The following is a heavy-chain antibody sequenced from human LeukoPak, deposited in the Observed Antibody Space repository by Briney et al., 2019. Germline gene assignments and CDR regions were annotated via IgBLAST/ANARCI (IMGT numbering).Heavy chain of an antibody. V-gene: IGHV4-59*12. Sequence: SETLSLTCTVSGGSISSYYWSWIRQPPGKGLEWIGYIYYSGSTNYNPSLKSRVTMSVGTSKNQFSLKLSSVTAADTAVYYCAREGLSLKFLEWLSAFDIWGQGTMVTVSS. CDR2: IYYSGST. D-gene: IGHD3-3*01. CDR1: GGSISSYY. CDR3: AREGLSLKFLEWLSAFDI. J-gene: IGHJ3*02.